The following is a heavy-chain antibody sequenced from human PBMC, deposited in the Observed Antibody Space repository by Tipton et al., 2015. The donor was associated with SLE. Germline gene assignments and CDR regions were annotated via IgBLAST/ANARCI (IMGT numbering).Heavy chain of an antibody. Sequence: TLSLTCTVSGGSISSSSYYWGWLRQPPGKGLEWIGSIYYSGSTYYNPSLKSRVTISVDTSKNQFSLKLSSVTAADTAVYYCDVSSWSDAFDIWGQGTMVTVSS. D-gene: IGHD6-13*01. CDR1: GGSISSSSYY. CDR3: DVSSWSDAFDI. V-gene: IGHV4-39*07. CDR2: IYYSGST. J-gene: IGHJ3*02.